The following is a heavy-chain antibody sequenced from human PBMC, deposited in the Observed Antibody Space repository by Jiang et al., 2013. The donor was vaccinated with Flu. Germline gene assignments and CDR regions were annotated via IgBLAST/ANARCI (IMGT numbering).Heavy chain of an antibody. D-gene: IGHD6-6*01. Sequence: GYVLELDPPAPTGRGWSGLGKVNHSGSTDYNPSLKSRVTISLDTSKNQFSLKLSSVTAADTAVYYCARVIELVVHYYMDVWDKGTTVTVSS. J-gene: IGHJ6*03. CDR1: GYV. CDR2: VNHSGST. V-gene: IGHV4-34*01. CDR3: ARVIELVVHYYMDV.